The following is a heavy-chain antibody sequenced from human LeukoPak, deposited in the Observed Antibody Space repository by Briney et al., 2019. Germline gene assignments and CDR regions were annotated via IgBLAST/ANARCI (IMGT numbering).Heavy chain of an antibody. D-gene: IGHD3-22*01. CDR3: AREGHYYDSSGYYPYYYYYYMDV. Sequence: ASVKVSCKASGYTFTSYGISWVRQAPGQGLEWMGWISAYNGNTNYAQKLQGRVTITTDESTSTAYMELSSLRSEDTAVYYCAREGHYYDSSGYYPYYYYYYMDVWGKGTTVTVSS. J-gene: IGHJ6*03. CDR2: ISAYNGNT. V-gene: IGHV1-18*01. CDR1: GYTFTSYG.